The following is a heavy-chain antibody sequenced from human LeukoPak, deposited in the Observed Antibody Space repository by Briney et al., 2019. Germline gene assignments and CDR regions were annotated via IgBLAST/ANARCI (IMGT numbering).Heavy chain of an antibody. CDR2: IYYSGST. CDR1: GGSISSYY. D-gene: IGHD3-22*01. J-gene: IGHJ4*02. CDR3: ARGGYYDSSGYVFDY. Sequence: SETLSLTCTVSGGSISSYYWSWIRQPPGKGLEWIGSIYYSGSTYYNPSLKSRVTISVDTSKNQFSLKLSSVTAADTAVYYCARGGYYDSSGYVFDYWGQGTLVTVSS. V-gene: IGHV4-59*05.